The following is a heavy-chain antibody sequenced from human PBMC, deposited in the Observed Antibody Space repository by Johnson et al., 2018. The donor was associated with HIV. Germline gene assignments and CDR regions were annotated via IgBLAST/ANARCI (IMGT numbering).Heavy chain of an antibody. CDR2: ISYDGSNK. Sequence: VQLMESGGGVVQPGRSLRLSCAASGFTFSSYAMHWVRQAPGKGLEWVAVISYDGSNKYYADSVKGRFTISRDNSKNTLYLQMNTLRAEDTAVYYCTRDTGGSEFWGQGTVVTVSS. V-gene: IGHV3-30*14. CDR1: GFTFSSYA. CDR3: TRDTGGSEF. J-gene: IGHJ3*01. D-gene: IGHD6-19*01.